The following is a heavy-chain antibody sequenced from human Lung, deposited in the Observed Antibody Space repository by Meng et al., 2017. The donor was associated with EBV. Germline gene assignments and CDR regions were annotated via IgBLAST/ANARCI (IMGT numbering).Heavy chain of an antibody. D-gene: IGHD2-15*01. V-gene: IGHV1-18*04. J-gene: IGHJ4*02. Sequence: QLQLVHTGAGLKKPGPSVTVSCKASGYTFTSHAINWARQTPGQGLEWMGWFVNYVDTYPAPKFQGRVTMTTDTHTNTAFMELRSLTSDDTAVYYCASGTPGRSYCDYWGQGTLVTVSS. CDR3: ASGTPGRSYCDY. CDR2: FVNYVDT. CDR1: GYTFTSHA.